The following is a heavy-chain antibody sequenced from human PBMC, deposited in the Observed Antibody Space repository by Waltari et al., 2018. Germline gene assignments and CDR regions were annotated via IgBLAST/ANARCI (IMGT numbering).Heavy chain of an antibody. Sequence: EVQLVESGGGLVHPGGSLRLSCAASGFTFGGNHMSWVRQAPGKGLEWVSLIYDAGSTYYPDSVRGRFTISRDNSKNTVHLQMNSLRVEDTAIYYCARARDEETAMVYFDRWGQGTLVSVSS. CDR3: ARARDEETAMVYFDR. J-gene: IGHJ4*02. D-gene: IGHD5-18*01. V-gene: IGHV3-66*02. CDR1: GFTFGGNH. CDR2: IYDAGST.